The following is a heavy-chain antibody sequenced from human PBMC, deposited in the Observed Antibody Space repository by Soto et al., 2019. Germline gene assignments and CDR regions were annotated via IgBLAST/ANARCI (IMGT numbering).Heavy chain of an antibody. D-gene: IGHD2-21*02. CDR1: GYSFTSYW. Sequence: GESVKISCKGSGYSFTSYWIGWVRQMPWKGLEWMGIIYPGDSDTRYSPSFQGQVTISADKSISTAYLQWSSLKASDTAMYYCARGDYCGGDCPPDAFDIWGQGTMITV. CDR2: IYPGDSDT. J-gene: IGHJ3*02. CDR3: ARGDYCGGDCPPDAFDI. V-gene: IGHV5-51*01.